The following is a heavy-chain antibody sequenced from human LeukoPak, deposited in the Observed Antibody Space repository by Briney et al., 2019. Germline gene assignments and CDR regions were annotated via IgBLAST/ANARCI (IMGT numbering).Heavy chain of an antibody. Sequence: SGGSLRLSCAAPRFTFSSYAMSWVRQAPGKGLEWASAISGSGGSTYYADSVKGRFTISRDNSKNTLYLQMNSLRAEDTAVYYCAKGSLMWLLGTAWGQGTLVTVSS. CDR3: AKGSLMWLLGTA. J-gene: IGHJ4*02. CDR1: RFTFSSYA. D-gene: IGHD3-22*01. CDR2: ISGSGGST. V-gene: IGHV3-23*01.